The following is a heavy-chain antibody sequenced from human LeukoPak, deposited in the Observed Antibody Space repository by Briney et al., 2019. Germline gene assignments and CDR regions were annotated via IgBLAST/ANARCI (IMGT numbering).Heavy chain of an antibody. Sequence: SETLSLTCSVSGYSISSGYYWGWIRQPPGKGLEWIGSIHNSGQTYHNPSLKSRITISVDTSKNQFSLKLGSVTAADTAVYYCAREGAYCSSTSCHIQNWFDPWGQGTLVTVSS. J-gene: IGHJ5*02. CDR1: GYSISSGYY. CDR3: AREGAYCSSTSCHIQNWFDP. V-gene: IGHV4-38-2*02. CDR2: IHNSGQT. D-gene: IGHD2-2*01.